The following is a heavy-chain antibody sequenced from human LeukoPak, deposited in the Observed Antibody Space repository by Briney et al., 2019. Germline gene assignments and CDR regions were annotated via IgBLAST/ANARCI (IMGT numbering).Heavy chain of an antibody. J-gene: IGHJ6*03. CDR1: GYTFTGYY. CDR3: ARGYDILTGRNYYYYYYMDV. V-gene: IGHV1-2*02. Sequence: GASVKVPCKASGYTFTGYYMHWVRQAPGQGLEWMGWINPNSGGTNYAQKFQGRVTMTRDTSISTAYMELSRLRSDDTAVYYCARGYDILTGRNYYYYYYMDVWGKGTTVTISS. CDR2: INPNSGGT. D-gene: IGHD3-9*01.